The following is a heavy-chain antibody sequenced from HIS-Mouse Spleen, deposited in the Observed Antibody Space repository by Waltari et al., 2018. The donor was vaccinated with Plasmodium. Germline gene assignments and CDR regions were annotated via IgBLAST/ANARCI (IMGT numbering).Heavy chain of an antibody. J-gene: IGHJ5*02. D-gene: IGHD7-27*01. CDR2: INPNSGGT. V-gene: IGHV1-2*02. CDR3: ARAGRNWGSHWFDP. Sequence: QVQLVQSGAEVKKPGASVKVSCKASGYTFTGYYMHWVRQAPGQGLEWMGWINPNSGGTNYAQKVQGRVTMTRDTSISTAYMELSRLRSDDTAVYYCARAGRNWGSHWFDPWGQGTLVTVSS. CDR1: GYTFTGYY.